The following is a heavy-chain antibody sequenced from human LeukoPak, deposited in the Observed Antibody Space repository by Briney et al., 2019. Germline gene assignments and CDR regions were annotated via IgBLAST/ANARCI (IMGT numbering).Heavy chain of an antibody. J-gene: IGHJ6*03. V-gene: IGHV4-34*01. CDR3: ARARYYYDSSGYYYYYYYMDV. Sequence: PGGSLRLSCAASGFTFSSYAMSWVRQAPGKGREWIGEINHSGSTNYNPSLKSRVTISVDTSKNQFSLKLSSVTAADTAVYYCARARYYYDSSGYYYYYYYMDVWGKGTTVTVSS. CDR2: INHSGST. CDR1: GFTFSSYA. D-gene: IGHD3-22*01.